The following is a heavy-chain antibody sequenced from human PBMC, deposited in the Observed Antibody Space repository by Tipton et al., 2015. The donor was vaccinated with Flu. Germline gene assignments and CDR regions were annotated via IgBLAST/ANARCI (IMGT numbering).Heavy chain of an antibody. D-gene: IGHD6-6*01. Sequence: TLSLTCSVSGGSINRYYWSWFRQSPGKGLEWIGEINHSGSTNYNPSLKSRVTISVDTSKNQFSLKLSSVTAADTAVYYCARAPSGGSSIAARPNWFDPWGQGTLVTVSS. V-gene: IGHV4-34*01. J-gene: IGHJ5*02. CDR3: ARAPSGGSSIAARPNWFDP. CDR1: GGSINRYY. CDR2: INHSGST.